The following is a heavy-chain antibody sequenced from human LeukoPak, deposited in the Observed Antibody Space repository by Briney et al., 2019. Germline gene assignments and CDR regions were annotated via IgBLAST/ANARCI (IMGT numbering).Heavy chain of an antibody. Sequence: SETLSLTCAGYGGSFSGYYWSWIRQPPGKGLEWIGEINHSGSTNYNPSLKSRVTISVDTSKNQFSLKLSSVTAADTAVYYCAQLKNWGSNYYYGMDVWGQGTTVTVSS. CDR2: INHSGST. D-gene: IGHD7-27*01. J-gene: IGHJ6*02. CDR3: AQLKNWGSNYYYGMDV. V-gene: IGHV4-34*01. CDR1: GGSFSGYY.